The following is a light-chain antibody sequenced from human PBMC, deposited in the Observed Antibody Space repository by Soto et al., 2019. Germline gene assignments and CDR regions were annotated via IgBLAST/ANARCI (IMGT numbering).Light chain of an antibody. CDR3: QQYGSSPAT. Sequence: VLTQSPDTLSLSPGERATLSCRASQTVSGTYLAWYQQKPGQAPRLLIYGASSRATGIPDRFSGSGSGTDFTLTISRLEPEDFAVYYCQQYGSSPATFGQGTRLEIK. CDR1: QTVSGTY. V-gene: IGKV3-20*01. J-gene: IGKJ5*01. CDR2: GAS.